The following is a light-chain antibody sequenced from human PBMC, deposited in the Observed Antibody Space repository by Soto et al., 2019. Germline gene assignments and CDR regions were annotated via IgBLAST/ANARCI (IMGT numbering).Light chain of an antibody. CDR1: QSVRRY. V-gene: IGKV3-11*01. J-gene: IGKJ5*01. CDR2: DAS. CDR3: QQRNNWPPIT. Sequence: SLGTKSHTTLSFAPGGRANLSCRASQSVRRYLAWYQQKPGQAPRLLIYDASTRATGIPARFSGSGSETDFTLTITSLEPEDFAVYYCQQRNNWPPITFGQGTRLEIK.